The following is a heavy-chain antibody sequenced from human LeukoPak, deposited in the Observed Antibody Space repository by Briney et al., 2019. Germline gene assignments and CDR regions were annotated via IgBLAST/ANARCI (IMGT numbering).Heavy chain of an antibody. D-gene: IGHD5-18*01. CDR1: GFTFSSYS. J-gene: IGHJ4*02. V-gene: IGHV3-21*01. CDR3: ATGRAYRKTDY. Sequence: TGRSLRLSCAASGFTFSSYSMNWVRQAPGKGLEWVSSISSSSSYIYYADSVKGRFTISRDNAKNSLYLQMNSLRAEDTAVYYCATGRAYRKTDYWGQGTLVTVSS. CDR2: ISSSSSYI.